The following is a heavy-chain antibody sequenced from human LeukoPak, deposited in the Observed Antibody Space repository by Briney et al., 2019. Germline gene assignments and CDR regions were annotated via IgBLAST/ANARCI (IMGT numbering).Heavy chain of an antibody. J-gene: IGHJ3*02. CDR1: GVSISSGGYF. V-gene: IGHV4-61*02. CDR2: FYVSGST. Sequence: SETLSLTCTVSGVSISSGGYFWSWIRQPAGKGLEWIGRFYVSGSTNYNPSLQSRVTISVDTSKNQFSLKLTSVTAADTAVYYCAVGNCPTTSCYPGAAFDIWGQGTMVTVSS. D-gene: IGHD2-2*01. CDR3: AVGNCPTTSCYPGAAFDI.